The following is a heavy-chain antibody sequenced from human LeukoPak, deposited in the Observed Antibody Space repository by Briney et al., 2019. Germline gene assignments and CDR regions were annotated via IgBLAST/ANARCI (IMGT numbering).Heavy chain of an antibody. CDR3: AGLTGDELLWFGELLLVRWFDP. D-gene: IGHD3-10*01. CDR1: GFTFSNYW. CDR2: IKTDGSEK. Sequence: GGSLRLSCEGSGFTFSNYWMGWVRQAPGKGLQWVANIKTDGSEKYYVDSVKGRFTISRDNAKNSLYLQMNSLRAEDTAVYYCAGLTGDELLWFGELLLVRWFDPWGQGTLVTVSS. J-gene: IGHJ5*02. V-gene: IGHV3-7*01.